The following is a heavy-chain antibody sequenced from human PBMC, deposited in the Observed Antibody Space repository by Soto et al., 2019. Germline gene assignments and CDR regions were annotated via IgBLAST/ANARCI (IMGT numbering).Heavy chain of an antibody. CDR1: GGTFSSYA. CDR2: IIPIFGTA. V-gene: IGHV1-69*13. J-gene: IGHJ4*02. CDR3: ARYDSISHMMEY. Sequence: GASVKVSCKASGGTFSSYAISWVRQAPGQGLEWMGGIIPIFGTANYAQKFQGRVTITADESTSTAYMELSSLRSEDTAVYYCARYDSISHMMEYWGQGTLVTVSS. D-gene: IGHD3-22*01.